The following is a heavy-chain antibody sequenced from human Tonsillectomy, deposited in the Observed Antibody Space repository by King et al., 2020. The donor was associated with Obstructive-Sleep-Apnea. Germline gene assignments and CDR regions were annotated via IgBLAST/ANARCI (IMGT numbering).Heavy chain of an antibody. CDR2: MSSDGNNK. Sequence: VQLVESGGGVVQPGRSLRLSCAASGFTFSSYGMHWVRQAPGKGLEWVALMSSDGNNKVYADSVKGRFTISRYTAKNTLDLQMSSLRAEDTAVYYCASAAMRAPAFDYWGQGTLVTVSS. J-gene: IGHJ4*02. CDR1: GFTFSSYG. V-gene: IGHV3-30*03. CDR3: ASAAMRAPAFDY. D-gene: IGHD2-2*01.